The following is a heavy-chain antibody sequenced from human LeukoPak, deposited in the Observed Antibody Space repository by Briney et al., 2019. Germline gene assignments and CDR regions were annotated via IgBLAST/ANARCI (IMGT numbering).Heavy chain of an antibody. D-gene: IGHD1-1*01. Sequence: ASVKVSCKASGYTFAKHAIHWVRQAPGQRLEWMGWINAGNGDTRYSQKFQGRVTITADESTSTAYMELSSLRSEDTAVYYCAGPSGTTGTTDYYYYGMDVWGQGTTVTVSS. CDR2: INAGNGDT. J-gene: IGHJ6*02. CDR3: AGPSGTTGTTDYYYYGMDV. V-gene: IGHV1-3*01. CDR1: GYTFAKHA.